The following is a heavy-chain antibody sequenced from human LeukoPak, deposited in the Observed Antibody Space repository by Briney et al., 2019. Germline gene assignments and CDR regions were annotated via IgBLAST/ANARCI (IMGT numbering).Heavy chain of an antibody. CDR2: ISGSGGTT. V-gene: IGHV3-23*01. Sequence: GGSLRLSCAASGFIFSSYAISWVRQAPGKGLEWVSAISGSGGTTYYADSVKGRFTISRDNSKNTLYLQMNSLRVEDTAVYYRAKDRRQWLTYFDLWGQGTLATVSS. CDR3: AKDRRQWLTYFDL. D-gene: IGHD6-19*01. CDR1: GFIFSSYA. J-gene: IGHJ4*02.